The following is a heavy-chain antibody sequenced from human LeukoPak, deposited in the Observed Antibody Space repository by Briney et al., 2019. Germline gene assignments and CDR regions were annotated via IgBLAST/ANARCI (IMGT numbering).Heavy chain of an antibody. CDR2: IIPIFGTA. CDR1: GGTFGSYA. J-gene: IGHJ4*02. Sequence: VASVKVSCKASGGTFGSYAITWVRQAPGQGLEWMGGIIPIFGTANYAQKFQGRVTITAGESTSTAYMELSSLRSEDTAVYYCARDGTSIAARPFDYWGQGTLVTVSS. D-gene: IGHD6-6*01. CDR3: ARDGTSIAARPFDY. V-gene: IGHV1-69*13.